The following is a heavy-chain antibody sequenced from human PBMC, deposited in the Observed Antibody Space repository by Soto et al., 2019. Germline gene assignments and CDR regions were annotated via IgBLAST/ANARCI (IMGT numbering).Heavy chain of an antibody. D-gene: IGHD3-10*01. Sequence: GESLKISCKGSGYSFTSYWIGWVRQMPGKGLEWMGIIYPGDSDTRYSPSFQGQVTISADKSISTAYLQWSSLKASDTAMYYCASMVRGHTYYYGMAVWGLWTTVTVS. J-gene: IGHJ6*02. CDR2: IYPGDSDT. V-gene: IGHV5-51*01. CDR3: ASMVRGHTYYYGMAV. CDR1: GYSFTSYW.